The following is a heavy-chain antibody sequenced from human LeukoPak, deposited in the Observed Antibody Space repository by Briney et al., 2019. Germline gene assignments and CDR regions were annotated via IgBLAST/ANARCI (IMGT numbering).Heavy chain of an antibody. CDR1: GGTFSSYA. Sequence: ASVKVSCKASGGTFSSYAISWVRQAPGQGLEWMGGIIPMFGTANYAQKFQGRVTITADESTSTAYMELSSLRSEDTAVYYCARATTSYYYDSSGYYFDYWGQGTLVPVSS. CDR2: IIPMFGTA. J-gene: IGHJ4*02. CDR3: ARATTSYYYDSSGYYFDY. D-gene: IGHD3-22*01. V-gene: IGHV1-69*13.